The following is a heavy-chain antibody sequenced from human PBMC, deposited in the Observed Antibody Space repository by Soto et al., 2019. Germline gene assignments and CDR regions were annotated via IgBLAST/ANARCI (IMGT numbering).Heavy chain of an antibody. D-gene: IGHD3-10*01. CDR3: TTDSLGARDKILWFGEFSNWFDP. J-gene: IGHJ5*02. Sequence: GGSLRLSCAASGFTFSNAWMNWVRQAPGKGLEWVGRIKSKTDGGTTNYAAPVKGRFTISRDDSKNTLYLQMNSLKTEDTAVYYCTTDSLGARDKILWFGEFSNWFDPWGQGTLVTVSS. V-gene: IGHV3-15*07. CDR1: GFTFSNAW. CDR2: IKSKTDGGTT.